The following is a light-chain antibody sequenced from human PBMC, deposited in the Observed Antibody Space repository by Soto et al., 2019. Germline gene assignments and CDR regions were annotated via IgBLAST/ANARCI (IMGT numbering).Light chain of an antibody. CDR2: AAS. V-gene: IGKV1-6*01. J-gene: IGKJ1*01. CDR3: LQDYDYPRT. CDR1: QGIRTE. Sequence: ATQMTQSPSSLSASVGDRVTIACRASQGIRTELGWYQQKPGEAPKLLIYAASTLQSGVPSRFSGSGSGTDFTLTISSLQPEDFETYSCLQDYDYPRTFGQGTKVEMK.